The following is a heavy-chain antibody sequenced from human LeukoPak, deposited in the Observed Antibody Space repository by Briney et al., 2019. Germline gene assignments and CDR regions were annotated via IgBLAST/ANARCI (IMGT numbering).Heavy chain of an antibody. D-gene: IGHD3-10*01. CDR3: AREGSFFRIGGYYYYRDV. CDR1: GIIFSNYW. CDR2: INRDGSST. Sequence: PGGSLRLSCAASGIIFSNYWMHWVRQAPGKGLVWVSRINRDGSSTSYADSVKGRFTISRDNAKNSLYLQMNSLRAEDTAVYYCAREGSFFRIGGYYYYRDVWGKGTPVTVSS. V-gene: IGHV3-74*01. J-gene: IGHJ6*03.